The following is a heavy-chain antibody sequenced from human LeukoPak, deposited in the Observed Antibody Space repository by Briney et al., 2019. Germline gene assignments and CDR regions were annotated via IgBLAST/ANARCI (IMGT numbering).Heavy chain of an antibody. CDR3: ARTEDRSGYHFDY. CDR1: GGSISSGGYY. D-gene: IGHD3-3*01. V-gene: IGHV4-30-2*01. CDR2: IYHSGST. Sequence: PSETLSLTCTVSGGSISSGGYYWSWIRQPPGKGLEWIGFIYHSGSTYYSPSLKSRVTISVDRSKNQFSLKLTSVTAADTAVYYCARTEDRSGYHFDYWGQGTLVTVSS. J-gene: IGHJ4*02.